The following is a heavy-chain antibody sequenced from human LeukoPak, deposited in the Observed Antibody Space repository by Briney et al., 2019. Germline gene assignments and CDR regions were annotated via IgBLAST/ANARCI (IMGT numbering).Heavy chain of an antibody. Sequence: GGSLRLSCAASGFIFSSYSMSWVRQAPGKGLEWVSVITGSGGNTYYADSVKGRFTISKDNSKNTVYLQMSSLRVDDTAVYYCAKAASSSWPSYYYGMNVWGQGTTVTVSS. CDR1: GFIFSSYS. V-gene: IGHV3-23*01. J-gene: IGHJ6*02. D-gene: IGHD6-13*01. CDR2: ITGSGGNT. CDR3: AKAASSSWPSYYYGMNV.